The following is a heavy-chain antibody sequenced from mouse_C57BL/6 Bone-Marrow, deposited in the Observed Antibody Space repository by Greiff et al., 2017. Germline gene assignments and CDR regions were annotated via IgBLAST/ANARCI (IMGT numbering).Heavy chain of an antibody. V-gene: IGHV1-39*01. CDR1: GYSFTDYN. CDR2: INPNYGTT. CDR3: AEGYGRGDYYAMDY. J-gene: IGHJ4*01. D-gene: IGHD2-10*02. Sequence: EVQLVESGPELVKPGASVKISCKASGYSFTDYNMNWVKQSNGKSLEWIGVINPNYGTTSYNQKFKGKATLTVDQSSSTAYMQLNSLTSEDSAVYYCAEGYGRGDYYAMDYWGQGTSVTVSS.